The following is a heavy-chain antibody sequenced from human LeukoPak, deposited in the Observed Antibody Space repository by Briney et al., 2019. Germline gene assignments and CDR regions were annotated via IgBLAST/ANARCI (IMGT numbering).Heavy chain of an antibody. Sequence: GGSLRLSCKASGFTVSNNYMNWVRQAPGTGLEWVALIYSGGTTNYADSVKGRFTISRDNSKNTLYLQMTNMRVEDTAVYYCARDPPGIAASVSGGWGQGTLVTVSS. CDR1: GFTVSNNY. D-gene: IGHD6-13*01. V-gene: IGHV3-53*01. CDR3: ARDPPGIAASVSGG. J-gene: IGHJ4*02. CDR2: IYSGGTT.